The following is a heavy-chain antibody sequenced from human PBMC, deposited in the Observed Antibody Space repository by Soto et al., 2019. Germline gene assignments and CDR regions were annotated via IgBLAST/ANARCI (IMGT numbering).Heavy chain of an antibody. V-gene: IGHV1-46*03. CDR3: ARGGSDSSGWYPNFDY. CDR1: GYTFTSYY. Sequence: SVKVSCKASGYTFTSYYMHWVRQAPGQGLEWMGIINPSGGSTSYAQKFQGRVTMTRDTSTSTVYMELSSLRSEDTAVYYCARGGSDSSGWYPNFDYWGQGTLVTAPQ. CDR2: INPSGGST. J-gene: IGHJ4*02. D-gene: IGHD6-19*01.